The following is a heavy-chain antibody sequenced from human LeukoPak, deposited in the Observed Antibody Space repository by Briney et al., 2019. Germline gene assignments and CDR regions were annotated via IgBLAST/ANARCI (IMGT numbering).Heavy chain of an antibody. V-gene: IGHV1-8*03. D-gene: IGHD5-18*01. J-gene: IGHJ4*02. Sequence: ASVKVSCKASGYTFTSYGINWVRQATGQGLEWMGWMNPNSGNTGYAQKFQGRVTITRNTSISTAYMELSSLRSEDTAVYYCARVENPPTAPFDYWGQGTLVTVSS. CDR2: MNPNSGNT. CDR3: ARVENPPTAPFDY. CDR1: GYTFTSYG.